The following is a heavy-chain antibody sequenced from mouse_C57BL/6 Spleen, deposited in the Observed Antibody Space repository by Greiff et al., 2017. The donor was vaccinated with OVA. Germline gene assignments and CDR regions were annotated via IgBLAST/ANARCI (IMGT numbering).Heavy chain of an antibody. CDR3: ARYLTGYFDV. Sequence: VQVVESGAELVKPGASVKISCKASGYAFSSYWMNWVKQRPGKGLEWIGQIYPGDGDTNYNGKFKGKATLTADKSSSTAYMQLSSLTSEDSAVYFCARYLTGYFDVWGTGTTVTVSS. CDR1: GYAFSSYW. D-gene: IGHD5-1*01. CDR2: IYPGDGDT. J-gene: IGHJ1*03. V-gene: IGHV1-80*01.